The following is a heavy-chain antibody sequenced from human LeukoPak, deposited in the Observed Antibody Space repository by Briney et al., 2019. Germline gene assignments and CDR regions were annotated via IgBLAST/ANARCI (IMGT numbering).Heavy chain of an antibody. V-gene: IGHV3-48*01. CDR3: ARDGWFGDYNWFDP. CDR1: GFTFSSYS. Sequence: RGSLRLSCAASGFTFSSYSMNWVRQAPGKGLERVSYSSSASNTIYYADSVKGRFTISRDNAKNSVYLQMNSLRAEDTAMYYCARDGWFGDYNWFDPWGQGTLVTVSS. CDR2: SSSASNTI. J-gene: IGHJ5*02. D-gene: IGHD3-10*01.